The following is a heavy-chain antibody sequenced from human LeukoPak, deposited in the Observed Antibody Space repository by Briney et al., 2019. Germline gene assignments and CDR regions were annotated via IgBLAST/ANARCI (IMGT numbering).Heavy chain of an antibody. D-gene: IGHD4-17*01. J-gene: IGHJ5*02. Sequence: ASVKVSCKASGYTFTGYYMHWVRQAPGQGLAWMGWINPNSGGTNYAQKFQGRVTMTRDTSISTAYMELSRLRSDDTAVYYCASCYGDYGWFDPWGQGTLVTVSS. V-gene: IGHV1-2*02. CDR1: GYTFTGYY. CDR3: ASCYGDYGWFDP. CDR2: INPNSGGT.